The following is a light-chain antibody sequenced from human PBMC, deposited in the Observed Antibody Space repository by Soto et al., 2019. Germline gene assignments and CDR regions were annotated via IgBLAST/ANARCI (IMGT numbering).Light chain of an antibody. CDR2: AAS. Sequence: IRVTQSPSSLSASTGDRVTITCRAIQGISSYLAWYQQKPGKAPKLLIYAASTLQSGVPSRFRGSGSGTEFTLTISSLQPEDFATYYCQQLNSYLRTFGGGTKVDIK. CDR1: QGISSY. J-gene: IGKJ4*01. CDR3: QQLNSYLRT. V-gene: IGKV1-9*01.